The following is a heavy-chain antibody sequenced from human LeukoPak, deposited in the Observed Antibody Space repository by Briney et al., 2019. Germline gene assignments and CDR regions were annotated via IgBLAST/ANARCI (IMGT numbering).Heavy chain of an antibody. CDR3: ACLWGPMIVVVIP. D-gene: IGHD3-22*01. Sequence: PGRSLRLSCAASGFTFSSYAMHWVRQAPGKGLEWVAVISYDGSNKYYADSVKGRFTISRDNSKNTLYLQMNSLRAEDTAAYYCACLWGPMIVVVIPWGQGTLVTVSS. CDR2: ISYDGSNK. J-gene: IGHJ5*02. V-gene: IGHV3-30-3*01. CDR1: GFTFSSYA.